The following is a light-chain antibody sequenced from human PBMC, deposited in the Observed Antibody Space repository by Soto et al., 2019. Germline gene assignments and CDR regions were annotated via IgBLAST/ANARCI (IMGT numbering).Light chain of an antibody. J-gene: IGKJ1*01. Sequence: EIRMTQSPATLSVSPGDNATLSCRASQSISSHVVWYQQKPGQAPRLLISDSSTRAPGIQARFSGSGSGTEFTLTISSLQSDDFAVYYCQQFGDWPSFGLGTKVEI. CDR3: QQFGDWPS. CDR1: QSISSH. V-gene: IGKV3D-15*01. CDR2: DSS.